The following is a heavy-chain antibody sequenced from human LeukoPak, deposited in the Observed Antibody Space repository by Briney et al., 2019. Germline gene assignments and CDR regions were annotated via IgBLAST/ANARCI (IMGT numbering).Heavy chain of an antibody. CDR1: GFTFSSYW. D-gene: IGHD2-21*02. CDR2: ISHSRDTI. Sequence: GGSLRLSCAASGFTFSSYWMSWVRQAPGKELEWISYISHSRDTIYYADSVKGRFTISRDNARSSLYLQMHSLRDEDTAVYYCARDVGVMAVTRWCFDLWGRGTLVTVSS. CDR3: ARDVGVMAVTRWCFDL. V-gene: IGHV3-48*02. J-gene: IGHJ2*01.